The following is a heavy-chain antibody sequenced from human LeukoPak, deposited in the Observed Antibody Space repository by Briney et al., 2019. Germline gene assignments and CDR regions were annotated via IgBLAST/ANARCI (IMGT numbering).Heavy chain of an antibody. CDR1: GGSISSYY. J-gene: IGHJ4*02. CDR3: ARLVFGEFPYFGY. CDR2: IYYSGST. Sequence: SETLSLTCTVSGGSISSYYWSWIRQPPGKGLEWIGYIYYSGSTNYNPSLKSRVTISVDTSKNQFSLKLSSVTAADTAVYYCARLVFGEFPYFGYWGQGTLVTVSS. D-gene: IGHD3-10*01. V-gene: IGHV4-59*08.